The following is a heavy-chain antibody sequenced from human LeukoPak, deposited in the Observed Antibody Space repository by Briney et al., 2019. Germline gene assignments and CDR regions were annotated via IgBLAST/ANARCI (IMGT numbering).Heavy chain of an antibody. J-gene: IGHJ3*02. V-gene: IGHV4-34*01. CDR2: INHSGST. D-gene: IGHD6-6*01. CDR1: GSTFRNYW. CDR3: ARGARFIAARAFDI. Sequence: GSLRLSCEVSGSTFRNYWMSWIRQVPGKGLEWIGEINHSGSTNYNPSLKSRVTISVDTSKNQFSLKLSSVTAADTAVYYCARGARFIAARAFDIWGQGTMVTVSS.